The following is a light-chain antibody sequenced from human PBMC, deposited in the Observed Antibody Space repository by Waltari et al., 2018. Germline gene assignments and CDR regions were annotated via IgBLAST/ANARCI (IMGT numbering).Light chain of an antibody. CDR2: YNN. Sequence: QSVLTPAPSASGTPGQRVILSFSGSTAHIGKTPLHWDQQVPGTAPKLLIFYNNERPSGVPDRLSGSKSGTSASLAISGLQSEDEADYYCASWDDGLNGWVFGGGTRLTVL. CDR3: ASWDDGLNGWV. CDR1: TAHIGKTP. J-gene: IGLJ3*02. V-gene: IGLV1-44*01.